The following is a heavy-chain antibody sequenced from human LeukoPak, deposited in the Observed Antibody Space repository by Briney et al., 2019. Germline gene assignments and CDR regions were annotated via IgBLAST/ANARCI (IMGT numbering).Heavy chain of an antibody. D-gene: IGHD3-16*02. Sequence: PSETLSLTCTVSGGSISSSNYYRGWIRQPPGKGLEWIGSMYYSGNTDYNPSLKSRVTISVDTSKNQFSLKVNSVTAADTAVYYCARTLGWASSRYPFDGWGPGTLVTVSS. V-gene: IGHV4-39*01. CDR3: ARTLGWASSRYPFDG. CDR1: GGSISSSNYY. CDR2: MYYSGNT. J-gene: IGHJ4*02.